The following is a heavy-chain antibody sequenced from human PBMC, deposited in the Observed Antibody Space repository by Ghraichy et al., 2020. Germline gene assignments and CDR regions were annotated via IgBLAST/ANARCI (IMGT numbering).Heavy chain of an antibody. CDR1: GFTLTEYD. CDR3: ARDKYGMDV. CDR2: IGLAGDT. Sequence: SCAASGFTLTEYDLHWVRQPPGKGLEWVSAIGLAGDTYYAASVKGRFTISRDHTNNSLYLQMHSLRVGETAVYYCARDKYGMDVWGQGTTITVS. V-gene: IGHV3-13*01. J-gene: IGHJ6*02.